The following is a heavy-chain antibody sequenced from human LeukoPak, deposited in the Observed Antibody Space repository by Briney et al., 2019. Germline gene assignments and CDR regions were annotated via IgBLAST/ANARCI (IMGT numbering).Heavy chain of an antibody. CDR2: ISDDGSRK. Sequence: GRSLRLSCAASGFTFSFSGVYWVRQAPGKGLEWVAFISDDGSRKYYADSVKGRFTISRDNSKNTLFLQMNSLRTEDTAVYYCAKDRSTTWSFDYWGQGTLVTVSS. CDR3: AKDRSTTWSFDY. V-gene: IGHV3-30*18. D-gene: IGHD6-13*01. CDR1: GFTFSFSG. J-gene: IGHJ4*02.